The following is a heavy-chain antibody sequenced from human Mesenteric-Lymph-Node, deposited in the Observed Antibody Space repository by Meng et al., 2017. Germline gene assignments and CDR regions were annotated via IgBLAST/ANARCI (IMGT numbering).Heavy chain of an antibody. CDR2: IYYSGST. CDR1: GGSISSSSYY. V-gene: IGHV4-39*07. D-gene: IGHD3-22*01. CDR3: ARVALAHYYDSSGYIDY. J-gene: IGHJ4*02. Sequence: SETLSLTCTVSGGSISSSSYYWGWLRQPPGKGLEWIGSIYYSGSTYYNPSLKSRVTISVDTSKNQFSLKLSSVTAADTAVYYCARVALAHYYDSSGYIDYWGQGTLVTVSS.